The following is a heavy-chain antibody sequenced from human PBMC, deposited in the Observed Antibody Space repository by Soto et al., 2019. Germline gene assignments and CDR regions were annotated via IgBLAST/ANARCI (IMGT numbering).Heavy chain of an antibody. J-gene: IGHJ3*02. D-gene: IGHD3-22*01. V-gene: IGHV3-21*01. CDR3: ARVAPHYYDSSGYYPGAFDI. CDR1: VFTFSSYS. Sequence: GGSLRLACAASVFTFSSYSLYCVRQAPGQRLEWVSSISSSSSYIYYADSVKGRFTISRDNAKNSLYLQMNSLRAEDTAVYYCARVAPHYYDSSGYYPGAFDIWGQGTMVTVSS. CDR2: ISSSSSYI.